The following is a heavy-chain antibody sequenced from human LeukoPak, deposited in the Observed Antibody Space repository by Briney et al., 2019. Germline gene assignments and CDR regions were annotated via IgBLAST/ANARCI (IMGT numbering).Heavy chain of an antibody. J-gene: IGHJ3*02. Sequence: GGSLRLFCAASGFTFSSYGMHWVRQAPGKGLEWVAFIRYDGSNKYYADSVKGRFTISRDNSKNTLYLQMNSLRAEDTAVYYCAKDQQLVLDAFDIWGQGTMVTVSS. CDR3: AKDQQLVLDAFDI. V-gene: IGHV3-30*02. CDR1: GFTFSSYG. CDR2: IRYDGSNK. D-gene: IGHD6-6*01.